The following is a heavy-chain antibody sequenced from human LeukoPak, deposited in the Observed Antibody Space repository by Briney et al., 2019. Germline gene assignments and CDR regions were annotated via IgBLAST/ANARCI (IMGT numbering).Heavy chain of an antibody. CDR3: ARDLSAAAATGLDY. CDR2: ISYDGSSK. Sequence: AGGSLRLSCAASGFTFSSYAMHWVRQAPGKGLEWVAVISYDGSSKYYADSVKGRFTISRDNSKNTLYLQMNSLGAEDTAVYYCARDLSAAAATGLDYWGQGTLVTVSS. D-gene: IGHD6-13*01. J-gene: IGHJ4*02. V-gene: IGHV3-30-3*01. CDR1: GFTFSSYA.